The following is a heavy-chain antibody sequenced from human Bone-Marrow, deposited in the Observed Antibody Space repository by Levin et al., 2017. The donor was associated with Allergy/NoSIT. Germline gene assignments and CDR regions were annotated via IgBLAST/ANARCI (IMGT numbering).Heavy chain of an antibody. J-gene: IGHJ4*02. V-gene: IGHV5-51*01. CDR1: GYSFTSYW. CDR2: IYPGDSDT. Sequence: EASVKVSCKGSGYSFTSYWIGWVRQMPGKGLEWMGIIYPGDSDTRYSPSFQGQVTISADKSISTAYLQWSSLKASDTAMYYCARLPPNGQTVGIDYWGQGTLVTVSS. D-gene: IGHD1-1*01. CDR3: ARLPPNGQTVGIDY.